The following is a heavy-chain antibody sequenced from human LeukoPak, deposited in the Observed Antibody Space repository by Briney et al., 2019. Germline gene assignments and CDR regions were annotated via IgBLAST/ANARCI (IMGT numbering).Heavy chain of an antibody. CDR2: IYYSGST. CDR3: ARGTYFGPMTTVTIPFDY. Sequence: PSETLSLTCTVSGGSISSGDYYWSWIRQPPGKGLEWIGYIYYSGSTYYNPSLKSRVTISVDTSKNQFSLKLSSVTAADTAVYYCARGTYFGPMTTVTIPFDYWGQGTLVTVSS. D-gene: IGHD4-17*01. CDR1: GGSISSGDYY. J-gene: IGHJ4*02. V-gene: IGHV4-30-4*01.